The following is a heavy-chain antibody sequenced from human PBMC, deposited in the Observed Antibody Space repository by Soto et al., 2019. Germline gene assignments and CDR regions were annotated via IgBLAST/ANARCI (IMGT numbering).Heavy chain of an antibody. D-gene: IGHD5-12*01. CDR1: CDYINSYY. V-gene: IGHV4-4*07. CDR2: IYTSGST. Sequence: SETLALTWTVSCDYINSYYWSWIRQPDGKGLEWIGRIYTSGSTNYNPSLKSRVTMSVDTSKNQFSLKLSSVTAADTVVYYCASLRGYSGYGGYYYGIDVWGQGTTVTVSS. J-gene: IGHJ6*02. CDR3: ASLRGYSGYGGYYYGIDV.